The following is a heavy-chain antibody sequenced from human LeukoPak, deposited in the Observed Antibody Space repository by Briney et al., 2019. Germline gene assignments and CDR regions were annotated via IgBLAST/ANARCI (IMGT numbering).Heavy chain of an antibody. CDR2: IKKDGSEK. CDR3: AREQWLDPLNYFDY. D-gene: IGHD6-19*01. Sequence: PGGSLTLSCAASGFTFSNYWMSWVRQAPGKGLEWVADIKKDGSEKNEVDSVKGRFTISRDNAKNSLYLQMNSLRAEDTAVYYCAREQWLDPLNYFDYWGQGTLVTVSS. CDR1: GFTFSNYW. J-gene: IGHJ4*02. V-gene: IGHV3-7*01.